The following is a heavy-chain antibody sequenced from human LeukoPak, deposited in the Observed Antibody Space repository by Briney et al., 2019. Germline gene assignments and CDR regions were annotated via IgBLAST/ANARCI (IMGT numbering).Heavy chain of an antibody. CDR3: AKHPHIVVVPAPFFY. D-gene: IGHD2-2*01. V-gene: IGHV3-23*01. Sequence: GGSLRLSCAASGFTFSTHAMSWVRQAPGKGLEWVSAISGSGGSTYYADSVKGRFTISRDNSKNTLYLQMNSLRAEDTAVYYCAKHPHIVVVPAPFFYWGQGTLVTVSS. CDR2: ISGSGGST. CDR1: GFTFSTHA. J-gene: IGHJ4*02.